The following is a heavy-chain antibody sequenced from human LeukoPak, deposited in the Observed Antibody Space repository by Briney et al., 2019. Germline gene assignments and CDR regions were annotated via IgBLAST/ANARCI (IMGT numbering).Heavy chain of an antibody. J-gene: IGHJ2*01. CDR3: ARTPADWYFDL. V-gene: IGHV3-7*01. CDR1: VFTFSRSW. CDR2: IKRDGSAK. Sequence: GGSLRLSRAPSVFTFSRSWMSSVRQAPGRGLERVSNIKRDGSAKYYVGSVMGRFTISRDNAKNSLDLQLNSLRAEDTAVYYCARTPADWYFDLWGRGTLVTVSS.